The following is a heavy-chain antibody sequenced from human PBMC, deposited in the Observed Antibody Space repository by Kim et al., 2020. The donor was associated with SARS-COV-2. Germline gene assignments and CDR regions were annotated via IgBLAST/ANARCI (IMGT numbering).Heavy chain of an antibody. V-gene: IGHV3-49*02. CDR3: TRGLLWFGELNQF. J-gene: IGHJ4*02. D-gene: IGHD3-10*01. Sequence: YAPSVKGRLTISRDDSKSIAYLQMNSLKTEDTAVYYCTRGLLWFGELNQFWGQGTLVTVSS.